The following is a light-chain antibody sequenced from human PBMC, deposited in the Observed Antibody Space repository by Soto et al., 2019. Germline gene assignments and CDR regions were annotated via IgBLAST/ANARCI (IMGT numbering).Light chain of an antibody. J-gene: IGKJ2*01. Sequence: EIVLTQSPGTLSLSPGERATLSCRATQSVISRFLAWYQQKPGQAPRLLIYGASSRATGIPDRFSGSGSGTDFTRTISRLEPEDFAVFYCQQYGSSPFTFGQGTKLEIK. CDR2: GAS. V-gene: IGKV3-20*01. CDR1: QSVISRF. CDR3: QQYGSSPFT.